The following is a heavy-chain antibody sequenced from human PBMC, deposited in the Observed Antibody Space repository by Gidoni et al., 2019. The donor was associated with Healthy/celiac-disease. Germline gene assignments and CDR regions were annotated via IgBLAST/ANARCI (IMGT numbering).Heavy chain of an antibody. CDR3: ARRAATNWYFDL. J-gene: IGHJ2*01. Sequence: LQLQEWGPGLVKPSETLSLTCTVSGGSISSSGYYWGWIRQPPGKGLEWIGSMFYSGTTYYNPSLKSRVTISVDTSKNQFSLNLSSVTAADTAVYYWARRAATNWYFDLWGRGTLLTVSS. D-gene: IGHD2-15*01. V-gene: IGHV4-39*01. CDR1: GGSISSSGYY. CDR2: MFYSGTT.